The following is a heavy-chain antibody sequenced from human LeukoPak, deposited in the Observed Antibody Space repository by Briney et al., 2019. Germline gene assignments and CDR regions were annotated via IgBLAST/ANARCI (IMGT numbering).Heavy chain of an antibody. Sequence: SETLSLTCAVSGYSISSGYYWGWIRQPPGKGLEWIGSIYHSGSTYYNPSLKSRVTISVDTSKNQFSLKLSSVTAADTAVYYCARGPSERVTRYFDIWGQGKMVTVSS. D-gene: IGHD4-17*01. CDR2: IYHSGST. CDR1: GYSISSGYY. V-gene: IGHV4-38-2*01. J-gene: IGHJ3*02. CDR3: ARGPSERVTRYFDI.